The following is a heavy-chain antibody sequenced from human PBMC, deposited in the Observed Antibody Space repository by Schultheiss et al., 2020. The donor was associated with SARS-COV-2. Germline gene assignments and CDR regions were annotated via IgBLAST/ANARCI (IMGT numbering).Heavy chain of an antibody. CDR2: IYHSGST. CDR3: ATLVGPAAMLVDY. V-gene: IGHV4-30-2*01. J-gene: IGHJ4*02. CDR1: GGSISSGGYS. Sequence: SETLSLTCAVSGGSISSGGYSWSWIRQPPGKGLEWIGYIYHSGSTYYNPSLKSRVTISVDTSKNQFSLKLSSVTAADTAVYYCATLVGPAAMLVDYWGQGTLVTVSS. D-gene: IGHD2-2*01.